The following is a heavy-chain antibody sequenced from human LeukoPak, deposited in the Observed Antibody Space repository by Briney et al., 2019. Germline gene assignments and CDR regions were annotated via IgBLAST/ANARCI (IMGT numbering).Heavy chain of an antibody. J-gene: IGHJ4*02. Sequence: SETLSLTCTVSGGSISSYYWSWIRQPPGKGLEWIGYIYYSGSTNYNPSLKNRVTISVDTSKNQFSLKLSSVTAADTAVYYCARGRDYYDSSGYPYWGQGTLVTVSS. V-gene: IGHV4-59*01. CDR2: IYYSGST. CDR3: ARGRDYYDSSGYPY. D-gene: IGHD3-22*01. CDR1: GGSISSYY.